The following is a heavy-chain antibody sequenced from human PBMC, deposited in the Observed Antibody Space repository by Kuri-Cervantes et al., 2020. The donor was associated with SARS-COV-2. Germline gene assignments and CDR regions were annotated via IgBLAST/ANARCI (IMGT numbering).Heavy chain of an antibody. CDR1: GYTFSGYS. V-gene: IGHV1-69*13. CDR2: IIPMFGTA. D-gene: IGHD2-8*01. Sequence: SVKVSCKASGYTFSGYSLHWVRQAPGQGLEWMGGIIPMFGTANYAQKFQGRVTITPDESTSTVYMDLASLRSDDTAMYYCARDYSGADCNVIVYALSDWGQGTLVTVSS. J-gene: IGHJ4*02. CDR3: ARDYSGADCNVIVYALSD.